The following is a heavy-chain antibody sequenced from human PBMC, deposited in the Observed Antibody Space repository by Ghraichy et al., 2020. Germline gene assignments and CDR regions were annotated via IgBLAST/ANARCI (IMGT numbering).Heavy chain of an antibody. CDR3: ARESGLHSGYDY. D-gene: IGHD5-12*01. CDR1: GFTFSSYS. Sequence: GGSLRLSCAASGFTFSSYSMNWVRQAPGKGLEWVSSISSSSSYIYYADSVKGRFTISRDNAKNSLYLQMNSLRAEDTAVYYCARESGLHSGYDYWGQGTLVTVSS. J-gene: IGHJ4*02. V-gene: IGHV3-21*01. CDR2: ISSSSSYI.